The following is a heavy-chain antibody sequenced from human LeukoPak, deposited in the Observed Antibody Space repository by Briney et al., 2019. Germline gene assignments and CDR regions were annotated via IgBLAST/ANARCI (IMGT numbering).Heavy chain of an antibody. D-gene: IGHD3-10*01. J-gene: IGHJ4*02. CDR2: ISGSGGST. Sequence: GGSLRLSCAASGFTFSSYAMSWVRQAPGKGLEWVSAISGSGGSTYYADSVKGRFTISRDNFKNTLYLQMNSLRAEDTAVYYCAKGSLWFGELSHYFDYWGQGTLVTVSS. V-gene: IGHV3-23*01. CDR3: AKGSLWFGELSHYFDY. CDR1: GFTFSSYA.